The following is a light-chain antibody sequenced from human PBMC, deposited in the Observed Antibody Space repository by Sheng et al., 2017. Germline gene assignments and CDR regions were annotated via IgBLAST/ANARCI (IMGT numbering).Light chain of an antibody. V-gene: IGKV1-27*01. CDR2: AAS. Sequence: DIQMTQSPSSLSASVGDRVTITCQASQDISNYLNWYQQKPGSLPQRLIHAASTLHSGVPSRFSGSGSGTDFTLIINNLQPEDIATYYCQQYHSAPVTFGQGTKVEIK. J-gene: IGKJ1*01. CDR3: QQYHSAPVT. CDR1: QDISNY.